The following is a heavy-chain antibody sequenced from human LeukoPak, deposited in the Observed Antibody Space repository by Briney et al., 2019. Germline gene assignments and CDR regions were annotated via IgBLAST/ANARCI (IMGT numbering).Heavy chain of an antibody. V-gene: IGHV1-69*13. CDR1: GGTFSSYA. CDR3: ERVEYPPYSYSGMDV. CDR2: IIPIFGTA. J-gene: IGHJ6*02. Sequence: GASVKVSCQASGGTFSSYAISWVRQAPGQGLEWMGSIIPIFGTANYTQKLQGTVTITADEYTSTTCSELGSLRSEDTAVYYCERVEYPPYSYSGMDVWGQGTTVTVSS. D-gene: IGHD6-6*01.